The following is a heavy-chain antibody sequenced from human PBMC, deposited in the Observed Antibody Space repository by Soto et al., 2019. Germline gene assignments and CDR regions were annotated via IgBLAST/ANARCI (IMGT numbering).Heavy chain of an antibody. V-gene: IGHV3-30*18. D-gene: IGHD2-15*01. CDR3: AKARLVVVVAAAFDY. Sequence: QVQLVESGGGVVQPGRSLRLSCAASGFTFSSYGMHWVRQAPGKGLEWVAVISYDGSNKYYADSVKGRFTISRDNSKNTLYLQMNSLRAEDTAVYYCAKARLVVVVAAAFDYWGQGTLVTVSS. CDR2: ISYDGSNK. J-gene: IGHJ4*02. CDR1: GFTFSSYG.